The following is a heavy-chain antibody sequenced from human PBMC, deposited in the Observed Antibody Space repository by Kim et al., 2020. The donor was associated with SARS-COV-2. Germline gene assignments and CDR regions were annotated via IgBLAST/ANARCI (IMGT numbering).Heavy chain of an antibody. V-gene: IGHV3-21*01. J-gene: IGHJ4*02. D-gene: IGHD1-26*01. CDR2: ISSSSSYI. CDR3: ASRGDRRRGATPADY. CDR1: GFTFSSYS. Sequence: GGSLRLSCAASGFTFSSYSMNWVRQAPGKGLEWVSSISSSSSYIYYADSVKGRFTISRDNAKNSLYLQMNSLRAEDTAVYYCASRGDRRRGATPADYWGQGTLVTVSS.